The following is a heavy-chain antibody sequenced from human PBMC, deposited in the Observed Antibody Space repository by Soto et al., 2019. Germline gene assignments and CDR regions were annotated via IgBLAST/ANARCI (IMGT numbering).Heavy chain of an antibody. CDR3: ASDLVGASDSYGLDV. V-gene: IGHV3-33*01. D-gene: IGHD1-26*01. Sequence: HPVGSLRLSCAASGFTFSNYGVHWVRQAPGKGLEWVAIIWHDGNNKYYADSVRGRFIISRDNSKNRLYLQMNSLRAEDTAVYYCASDLVGASDSYGLDVWGQGTPVTVSS. CDR2: IWHDGNNK. J-gene: IGHJ6*02. CDR1: GFTFSNYG.